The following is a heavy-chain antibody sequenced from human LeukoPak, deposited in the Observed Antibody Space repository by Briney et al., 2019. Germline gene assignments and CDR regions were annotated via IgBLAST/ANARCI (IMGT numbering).Heavy chain of an antibody. V-gene: IGHV3-23*01. CDR3: AKDGGWYYDFWSGYHRYFDY. Sequence: GGSLRLSCAASGFTFSSYTMNWVRQAPGKGLEWVSAISGSGGSTYYADSVKGRFTISRDNSKNTLYLQMNSLRAEDTAVYYCAKDGGWYYDFWSGYHRYFDYWGQGTLSPSPQ. D-gene: IGHD3-3*01. J-gene: IGHJ4*02. CDR2: ISGSGGST. CDR1: GFTFSSYT.